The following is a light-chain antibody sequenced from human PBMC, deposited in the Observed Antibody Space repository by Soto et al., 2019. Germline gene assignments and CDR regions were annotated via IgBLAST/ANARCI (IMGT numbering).Light chain of an antibody. CDR2: DVN. CDR1: GGDVGGYNY. V-gene: IGLV2-8*01. J-gene: IGLJ1*01. CDR3: SSYAGFNNYV. Sequence: QSALTQPPSASGSPGQSVTISCTGTGGDVGGYNYVSWYQQHPGKVPRLIIYDVNKLPSGVPDRFSGSKSDNTASLTVSGLQAEDEADYYCSSYAGFNNYVFGTGTKLTVL.